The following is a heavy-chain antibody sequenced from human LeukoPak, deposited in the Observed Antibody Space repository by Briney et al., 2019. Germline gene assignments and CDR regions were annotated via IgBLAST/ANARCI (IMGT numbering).Heavy chain of an antibody. CDR2: IWYDGSNK. CDR1: GFTFSSYG. Sequence: GGSLRLSCAASGFTFSSYGMHWVRQAPGKGLEWVAVIWYDGSNKYYADSVKGRFTISRDNSKNTLYLQMNGLRAEDTAVYYCAKAVGTSGSMYYFDYWGQGTLVTVSS. CDR3: AKAVGTSGSMYYFDY. J-gene: IGHJ4*02. V-gene: IGHV3-33*06. D-gene: IGHD5-12*01.